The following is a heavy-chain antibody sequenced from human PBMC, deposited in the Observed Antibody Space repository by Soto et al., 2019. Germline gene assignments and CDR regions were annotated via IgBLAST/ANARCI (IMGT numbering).Heavy chain of an antibody. J-gene: IGHJ2*01. Sequence: QVQLQESGPGLVTPSQTLSLTCSVSGGSISSGGYYWSWIRQHPGKGLEWIGYLFHRGRTYYNPSLESRATISLDTSRNQFSLKLSSVTAADTAMYYCANCVAAASYWYFDLWGRGTLVTVSS. D-gene: IGHD6-13*01. CDR1: GGSISSGGYY. CDR3: ANCVAAASYWYFDL. V-gene: IGHV4-31*03. CDR2: LFHRGRT.